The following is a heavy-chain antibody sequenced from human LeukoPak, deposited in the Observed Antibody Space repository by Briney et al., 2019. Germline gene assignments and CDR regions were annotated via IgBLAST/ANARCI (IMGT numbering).Heavy chain of an antibody. Sequence: GGSLRLSCAASGFTFSSYEMNWVRQAPGKGLEWVSLISWDGGNTYYADSVKGRFTISRDNSKNSLYLQMNSLRAEDTALYYCAKDIRPWFGEGNYFDYWGQGTLVTVSS. D-gene: IGHD3-10*01. CDR3: AKDIRPWFGEGNYFDY. CDR2: ISWDGGNT. J-gene: IGHJ4*02. V-gene: IGHV3-43D*03. CDR1: GFTFSSYE.